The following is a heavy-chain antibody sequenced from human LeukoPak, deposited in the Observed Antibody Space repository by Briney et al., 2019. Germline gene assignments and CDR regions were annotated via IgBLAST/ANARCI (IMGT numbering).Heavy chain of an antibody. CDR3: ASLRTGDFDY. V-gene: IGHV4-39*01. D-gene: IGHD3-10*01. Sequence: SETLSLTCTVSGGSISSSSYYWGWIRQPPGKGLEWIGNIYYSGSTYYNPSFKSRLTISVDTSKNQFSLKLSSVTAADTAVYYCASLRTGDFDYWGQGALVTVSS. CDR2: IYYSGST. CDR1: GGSISSSSYY. J-gene: IGHJ4*02.